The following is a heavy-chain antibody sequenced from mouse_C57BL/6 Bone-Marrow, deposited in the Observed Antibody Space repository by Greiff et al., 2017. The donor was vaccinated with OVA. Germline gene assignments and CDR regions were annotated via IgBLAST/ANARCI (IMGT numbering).Heavy chain of an antibody. D-gene: IGHD3-3*01. CDR2: IDPSDSYT. CDR1: GYTFTSYW. Sequence: QVQLQQSGAELVMPGASVKLSCKASGYTFTSYWMHWVKQRPGQGLEWIGEIDPSDSYTNYNQKFKGKSTLTVDKSSSTAYMQLSSLTSEDSAVYYCARQGTASLFDYWGQGTTLTVSS. J-gene: IGHJ2*01. CDR3: ARQGTASLFDY. V-gene: IGHV1-69*01.